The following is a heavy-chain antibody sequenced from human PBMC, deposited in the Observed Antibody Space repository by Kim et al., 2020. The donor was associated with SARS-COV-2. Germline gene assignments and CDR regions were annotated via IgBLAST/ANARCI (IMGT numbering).Heavy chain of an antibody. CDR1: GFTFSSYA. D-gene: IGHD6-19*01. V-gene: IGHV3-23*01. CDR2: ISGSGGST. CDR3: AKDPSSGWTFY. J-gene: IGHJ4*02. Sequence: GGSLRLSCAASGFTFSSYAMSWVRQAPGKGLEWVSAISGSGGSTYYADSVKGRFTISRDNSKKTLYLLMNSLRAEDTAVYYCAKDPSSGWTFYWGQGTLVTVSS.